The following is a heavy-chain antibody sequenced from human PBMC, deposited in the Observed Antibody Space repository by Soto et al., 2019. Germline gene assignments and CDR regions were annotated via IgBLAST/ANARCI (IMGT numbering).Heavy chain of an antibody. CDR2: IYYIGRT. V-gene: IGHV4-30-4*01. J-gene: IGHJ4*01. CDR1: GGSISSDDYY. D-gene: IGHD6-13*01. CDR3: ARDHSNSPDYFDD. Sequence: SETLSLTCTVSGGSISSDDYYWSWIRQPPGEGLEWIGYIYYIGRTHYNPSLKSRVSISIDTSKNQFSLKLSSVSAADTAVYYCARDHSNSPDYFDDRGQGTLVT.